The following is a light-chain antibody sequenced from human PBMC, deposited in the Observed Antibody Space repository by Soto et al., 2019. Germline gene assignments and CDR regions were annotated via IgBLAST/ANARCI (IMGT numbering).Light chain of an antibody. V-gene: IGLV1-40*01. CDR2: GNT. CDR1: STNIGAGYG. CDR3: CSYAGSYTLI. J-gene: IGLJ2*01. Sequence: QSVLTQPPSVSGAPGQRVTISCTGSSTNIGAGYGVHWYQQRPGTAPKLLIVGNTIRPSGVPDRFSGSKSGNTASLTISGLQADDEAEYYCCSYAGSYTLIFGGGTKLTVL.